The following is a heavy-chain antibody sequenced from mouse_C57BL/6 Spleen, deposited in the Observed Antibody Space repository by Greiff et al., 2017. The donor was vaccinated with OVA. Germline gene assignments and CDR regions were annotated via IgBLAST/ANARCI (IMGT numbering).Heavy chain of an antibody. CDR1: GYTFTDYE. Sequence: QVQLKESGAELVRPGASVTLSCKASGYTFTDYEMHWVKQTPVHGLEWIGAIDPETGGPAYNQKFKGKAILTADKSSSTAYMRLRRLTSEDAAVYYCTRKGGAMDYGGQGTAVTVSS. CDR3: TRKGGAMDY. J-gene: IGHJ4*01. V-gene: IGHV1-15*01. CDR2: IDPETGGP.